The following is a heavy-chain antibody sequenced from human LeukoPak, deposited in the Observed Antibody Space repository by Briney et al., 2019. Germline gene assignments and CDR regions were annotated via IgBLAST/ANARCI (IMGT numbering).Heavy chain of an antibody. V-gene: IGHV3-66*01. CDR1: EFSVGSNY. J-gene: IGHJ4*02. Sequence: GGSLRLSCAASEFSVGSNYMTWVRQAPGKGLEWVSLIYSGGSTYYADSVKGRFTISRDNSKNTLYLQMNSLRAEDTAVYYCAKDNDRGYYYDSSGYYYRHWGQGTLVTVSS. CDR3: AKDNDRGYYYDSSGYYYRH. CDR2: IYSGGST. D-gene: IGHD3-22*01.